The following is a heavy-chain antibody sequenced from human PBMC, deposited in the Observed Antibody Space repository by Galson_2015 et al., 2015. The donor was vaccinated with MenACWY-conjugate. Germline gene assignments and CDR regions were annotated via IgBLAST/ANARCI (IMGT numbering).Heavy chain of an antibody. D-gene: IGHD3-16*01. V-gene: IGHV3-74*01. J-gene: IGHJ6*03. CDR3: ARSYVPGSDRKNYYMDV. CDR2: VNSDGSGT. CDR1: GFRFSGYG. Sequence: SLRLSCAASGFRFSGYGMHWVRQAPGKGLVWVSRVNSDGSGTGYADSVKGRFTISRDSAKNMLFLQMNSLKVEDTAVYYCARSYVPGSDRKNYYMDVWGRGTTVTVSS.